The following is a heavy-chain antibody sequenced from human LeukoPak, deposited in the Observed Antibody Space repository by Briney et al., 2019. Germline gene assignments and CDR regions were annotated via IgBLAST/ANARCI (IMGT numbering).Heavy chain of an antibody. J-gene: IGHJ4*02. Sequence: TGGSLRLSCAASGFTFSTYAMTWVRQAPGKGLEWLSAISGSGDTTYYAASVKGRFTISRDNSQNTLYLEMNSLRAEDTAEYYCAKGGSSAYYPYYFDHWGRGALVTVSS. CDR1: GFTFSTYA. CDR3: AKGGSSAYYPYYFDH. D-gene: IGHD3-22*01. V-gene: IGHV3-23*01. CDR2: ISGSGDTT.